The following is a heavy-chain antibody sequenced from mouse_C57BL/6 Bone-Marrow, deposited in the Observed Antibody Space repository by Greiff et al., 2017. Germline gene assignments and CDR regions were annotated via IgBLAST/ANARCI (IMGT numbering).Heavy chain of an antibody. CDR1: GFTFSSYA. D-gene: IGHD1-1*01. Sequence: EVHLVESGGGLVKPGGSLKLSCAASGFTFSSYAMSWVRQTPEKRLEWVATISGGGSYTYYPDNVKGRFTISRDNAKNNLYLQMSHLKSEDTAMYYCAREDYGSSQFAYWGQEALVTVSA. CDR2: ISGGGSYT. CDR3: AREDYGSSQFAY. J-gene: IGHJ3*01. V-gene: IGHV5-4*01.